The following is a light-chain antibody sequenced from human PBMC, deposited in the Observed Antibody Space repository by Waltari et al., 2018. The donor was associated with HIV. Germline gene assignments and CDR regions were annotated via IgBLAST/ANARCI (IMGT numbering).Light chain of an antibody. J-gene: IGLJ1*01. V-gene: IGLV2-14*01. CDR3: ISYTSGSTLYV. Sequence: QSALTQPASVSGSPGQSITISCTGTSSDVGGYNYVSWYQQHPGRAPKVVVYEVSNRPSGISNRFSGSKSGNTASRTIAGLQAEDEADYYCISYTSGSTLYVFGTGTKVTVL. CDR1: SSDVGGYNY. CDR2: EVS.